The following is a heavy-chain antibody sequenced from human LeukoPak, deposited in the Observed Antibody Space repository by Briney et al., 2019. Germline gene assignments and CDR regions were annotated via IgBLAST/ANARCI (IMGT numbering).Heavy chain of an antibody. J-gene: IGHJ3*02. Sequence: GALRLSCAASGFTFSSYSMNWVRQAPGKGLEWVSSISSSSSYIYYADSVKGRFTISRDNAKNSLYLQMNSLRAEDTAVYYCAREVRCYDSSGYYSDAFDIWGQGTMVTVSS. V-gene: IGHV3-21*01. CDR3: AREVRCYDSSGYYSDAFDI. D-gene: IGHD3-22*01. CDR2: ISSSSSYI. CDR1: GFTFSSYS.